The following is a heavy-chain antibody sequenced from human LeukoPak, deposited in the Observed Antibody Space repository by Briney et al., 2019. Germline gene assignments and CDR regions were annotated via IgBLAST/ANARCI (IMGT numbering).Heavy chain of an antibody. D-gene: IGHD6-6*01. CDR2: IYSGGST. CDR3: ARDTGSSSGYNDY. Sequence: WGSLRLSCAASGFTVSSNYMSWVRQAPGKGLEWISIIYSGGSTYYADFVKGRFTTSSRNSKTTLSLQMNSLRVEATAMYYCARDTGSSSGYNDYWGQGTLVTVSS. V-gene: IGHV3-53*04. J-gene: IGHJ4*02. CDR1: GFTVSSNY.